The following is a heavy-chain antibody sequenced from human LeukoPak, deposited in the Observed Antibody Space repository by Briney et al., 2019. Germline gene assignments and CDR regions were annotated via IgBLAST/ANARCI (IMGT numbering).Heavy chain of an antibody. J-gene: IGHJ3*02. D-gene: IGHD3-10*01. Sequence: GGSLRLSCGAASGFTFSNCAMSWVRQAPGKGLEWVAVIWYDGSKKYYADSVKGRFTISRDNFKNTLYLQMNSLRAEDAALYYCARGRPLYGSGPEGAFDIWGQGTMVTASS. V-gene: IGHV3-33*08. CDR3: ARGRPLYGSGPEGAFDI. CDR2: IWYDGSKK. CDR1: GFTFSNCA.